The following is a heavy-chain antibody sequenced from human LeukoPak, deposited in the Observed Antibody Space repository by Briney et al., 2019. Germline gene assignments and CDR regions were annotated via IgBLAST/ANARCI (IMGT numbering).Heavy chain of an antibody. CDR3: ARGVGFTYADY. CDR2: INTNTRNL. CDR1: GYTFTTYA. Sequence: ASVKVSCKASGYTFTTYAMNWVRQAPGQGLEWMGWINTNTRNLTYAQGFTGRFVFSLDTSVSTAYLQISSLKAEDTAVYYCARGVGFTYADYWGQGTLVTVSS. V-gene: IGHV7-4-1*02. J-gene: IGHJ4*02. D-gene: IGHD2-8*01.